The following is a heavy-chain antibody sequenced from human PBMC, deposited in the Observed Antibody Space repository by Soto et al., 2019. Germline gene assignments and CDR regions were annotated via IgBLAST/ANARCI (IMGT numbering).Heavy chain of an antibody. CDR2: IVPVFGTP. CDR3: ARKAIIPSPPAGMDYYFPMDV. D-gene: IGHD2-21*02. CDR1: GGSFSTYA. Sequence: QVQLVQSGAEVRKPGSSVRVSCRASGGSFSTYAISWVRQAPGQGLEWMGGIVPVFGTPNYAQKFQDRVIITADESTTTAYMELSSLRTYDTAIYYFARKAIIPSPPAGMDYYFPMDVWGQGTTVTVSS. J-gene: IGHJ6*02. V-gene: IGHV1-69*01.